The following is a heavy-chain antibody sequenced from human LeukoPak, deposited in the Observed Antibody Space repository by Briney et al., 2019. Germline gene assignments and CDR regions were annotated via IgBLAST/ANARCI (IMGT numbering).Heavy chain of an antibody. Sequence: PGGSLRLSCAASGFTLSSYSMNWVRQAPGKGLEWVSYISSSSSTIYYADSVKGRFTISRDNAKNSLYLQMNSLRAEDTAVYYCARDPDEDIVVVPAAPGWFDPWGQGTLVTVSS. CDR2: ISSSSSTI. V-gene: IGHV3-48*01. J-gene: IGHJ5*02. D-gene: IGHD2-2*01. CDR3: ARDPDEDIVVVPAAPGWFDP. CDR1: GFTLSSYS.